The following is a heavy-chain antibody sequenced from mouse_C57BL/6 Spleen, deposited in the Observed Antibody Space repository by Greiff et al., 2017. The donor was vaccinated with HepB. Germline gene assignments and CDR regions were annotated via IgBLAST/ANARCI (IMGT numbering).Heavy chain of an antibody. V-gene: IGHV2-6*01. CDR1: GFSLTSYG. J-gene: IGHJ4*01. Sequence: VKVVESGPGLVAPSQSLSITCTVSGFSLTSYGVDWVRQSPGKGLEWLGVIWGVGSTNYNSALKSRLSISKDNSKSQVFLKMNSLQTDDTAMYYCARSTVNAMDYWGQGTSVTVSS. CDR3: ARSTVNAMDY. D-gene: IGHD1-1*01. CDR2: IWGVGST.